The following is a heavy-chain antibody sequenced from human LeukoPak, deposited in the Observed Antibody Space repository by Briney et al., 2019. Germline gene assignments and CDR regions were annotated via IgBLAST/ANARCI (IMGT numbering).Heavy chain of an antibody. Sequence: TSETLSLTCTVSSGSISTSNYYWGWVRQPPGKALEWIGNIFYSGSTYYSPSLKSRVTISLDTSKNQFSLKLSSVTAADTAVYYCARVEGVSRVVGYWGEGTLVTVFS. J-gene: IGHJ4*02. CDR2: IFYSGST. D-gene: IGHD6-13*01. V-gene: IGHV4-39*07. CDR1: SGSISTSNYY. CDR3: ARVEGVSRVVGY.